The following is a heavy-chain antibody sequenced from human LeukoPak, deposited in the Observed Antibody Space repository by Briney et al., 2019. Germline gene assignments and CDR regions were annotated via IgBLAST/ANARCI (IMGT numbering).Heavy chain of an antibody. D-gene: IGHD6-19*01. CDR1: GFTFDDYA. V-gene: IGHV3-9*01. Sequence: PGRSLRLSCAASGFTFDDYAMHWVRQAPGKGLEWVSGISWNSGCIGYADSVKGRFTISRDNAKNSLYLQMNSLRAEDTALYYCAKDIGGWLDYWGQGTLVTVSS. J-gene: IGHJ4*02. CDR3: AKDIGGWLDY. CDR2: ISWNSGCI.